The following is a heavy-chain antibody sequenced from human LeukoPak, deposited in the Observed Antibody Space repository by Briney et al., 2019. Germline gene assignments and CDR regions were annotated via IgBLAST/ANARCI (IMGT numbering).Heavy chain of an antibody. J-gene: IGHJ6*02. CDR3: ARDVRVLHDLHYYYYYGMDV. D-gene: IGHD1-26*01. CDR1: GGSISSGDYY. CDR2: IYYSGST. Sequence: SQTLSLTCTVSGGSISSGDYYWSWIRQPPGQGLEWIGYIYYSGSTYYNPSLKSRVTISVDTSKNQFSLKLSSVTAADTAVYYCARDVRVLHDLHYYYYYGMDVWGQGTTVTVSS. V-gene: IGHV4-30-4*01.